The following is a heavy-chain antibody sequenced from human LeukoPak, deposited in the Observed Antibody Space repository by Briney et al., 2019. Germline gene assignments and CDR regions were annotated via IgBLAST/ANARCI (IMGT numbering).Heavy chain of an antibody. CDR3: ARGILGDDTLTGP. CDR1: GYTFTSYG. V-gene: IGHV1-18*01. Sequence: GASVKVSRKASGYTFTSYGISWVRQAPGQGLEGMGWISTYNGETHYAQNLQGRVTMTTATSTTTDYMELRSLKSDDTAVYYCARGILGDDTLTGPWGQGTLVIVSS. D-gene: IGHD3-9*01. J-gene: IGHJ5*02. CDR2: ISTYNGET.